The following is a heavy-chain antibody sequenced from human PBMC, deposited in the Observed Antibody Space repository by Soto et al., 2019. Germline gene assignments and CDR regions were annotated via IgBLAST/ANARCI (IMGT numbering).Heavy chain of an antibody. D-gene: IGHD5-18*01. CDR3: AKVDTAMVSAKNDY. J-gene: IGHJ4*02. CDR1: GFTFSSYS. V-gene: IGHV3-23*01. Sequence: GGSLRLSCAASGFTFSSYSMNWVRQAPGKGLEWVSAISGSGGSTYYADSVKGRFTISRDNSKNTLYLQMNSLRAEDTAVYYCAKVDTAMVSAKNDYWGQGTLVTAPQ. CDR2: ISGSGGST.